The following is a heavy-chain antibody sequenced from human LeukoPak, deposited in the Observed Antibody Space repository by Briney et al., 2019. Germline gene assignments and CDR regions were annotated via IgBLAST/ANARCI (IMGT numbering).Heavy chain of an antibody. J-gene: IGHJ3*02. D-gene: IGHD3-10*01. CDR1: GFTFDDYG. CDR3: ARGYLGLWFGELSSLDAFDI. V-gene: IGHV3-21*01. CDR2: ISSSSSYI. Sequence: GGSLRLSCAASGFTFDDYGMSWVRQVPGKGLEWVSSISSSSSYIYYADSVKGRFTISRDNAKNSLYLQMNSLRAEDTAVYYCARGYLGLWFGELSSLDAFDIWGQGTMVTVSS.